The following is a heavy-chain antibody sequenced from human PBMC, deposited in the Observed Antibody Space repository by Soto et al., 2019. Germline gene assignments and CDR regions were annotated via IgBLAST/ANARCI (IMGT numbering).Heavy chain of an antibody. J-gene: IGHJ4*02. Sequence: QVQLQESGPGLVKPSETLSLTCSVSGGSLSKYYWSWIRQPAGKGLEWIGRISTSGHVVSKVSLRSRLTMSVDMSNNHFSLKLTSVTAADTAVYYGARDNNDFWSLYPLAFDYWGQGALVTVSS. CDR3: ARDNNDFWSLYPLAFDY. V-gene: IGHV4-4*07. CDR1: GGSLSKYY. CDR2: ISTSGHV. D-gene: IGHD3-3*01.